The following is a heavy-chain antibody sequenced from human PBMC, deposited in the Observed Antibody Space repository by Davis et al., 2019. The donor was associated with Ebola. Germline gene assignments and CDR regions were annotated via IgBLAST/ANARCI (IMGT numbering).Heavy chain of an antibody. CDR2: ISSTSGTI. CDR1: GFTFSSYS. D-gene: IGHD3-9*01. Sequence: GGSLRLSCAASGFTFSSYSMNWVRQAPGKGLEWVSYISSTSGTIYYADSVSGRFTISRDNVKNSLYLEMNSLRDEDTAVYYCARGERNYDSLTGFYSPSRFDHWGQGTLVTVSS. CDR3: ARGERNYDSLTGFYSPSRFDH. J-gene: IGHJ4*02. V-gene: IGHV3-48*02.